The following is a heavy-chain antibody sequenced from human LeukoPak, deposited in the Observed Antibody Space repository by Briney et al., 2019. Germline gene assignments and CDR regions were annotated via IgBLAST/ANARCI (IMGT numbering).Heavy chain of an antibody. V-gene: IGHV4-34*01. CDR2: INHSGST. J-gene: IGHJ3*02. Sequence: SETLSLTCAVYGGSFSGYYWSWIRQPPGKGLEWIGEINHSGSTNYNPSLKNRVTISVDTSKNQFSLKLSSVTAADTAVYYCARIPGRDGYNDAFDIWGQETMVTVSS. CDR3: ARIPGRDGYNDAFDI. D-gene: IGHD5-24*01. CDR1: GGSFSGYY.